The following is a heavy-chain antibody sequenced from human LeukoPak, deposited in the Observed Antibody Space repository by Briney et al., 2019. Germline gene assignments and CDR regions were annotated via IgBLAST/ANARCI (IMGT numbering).Heavy chain of an antibody. CDR1: GLTFSTNY. CDR3: ARALFWSGFFDY. D-gene: IGHD3-3*01. V-gene: IGHV3-66*02. J-gene: IGHJ4*02. CDR2: IYSGGNT. Sequence: PGGSLRLSCAASGLTFSTNYMSWVRQAPGKGLEWGSVIYSGGNTYYADSVKGRFTISRDNSKNTLYLQMNSLRAEDTAVFYCARALFWSGFFDYWGQGTLVTVSS.